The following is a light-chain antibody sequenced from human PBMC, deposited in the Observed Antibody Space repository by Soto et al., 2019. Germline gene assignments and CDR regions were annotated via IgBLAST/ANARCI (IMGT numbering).Light chain of an antibody. J-gene: IGLJ2*01. CDR3: SSYAGSNKLV. CDR2: EVS. V-gene: IGLV2-8*01. CDR1: SSDVGFYNY. Sequence: QSALTQPPSASGSPGQSVTISCTGTSSDVGFYNYVSWYQQHPGKAPKLIIFEVSKRPSGVPDRFSGSKSGNTASLTVSGLQAEDEADYYCSSYAGSNKLVFGGGTQLTVL.